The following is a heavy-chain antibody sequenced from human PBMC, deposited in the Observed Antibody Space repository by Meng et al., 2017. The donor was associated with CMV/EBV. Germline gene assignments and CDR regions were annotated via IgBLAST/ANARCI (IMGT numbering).Heavy chain of an antibody. J-gene: IGHJ4*02. Sequence: GSLRLSCAVYGGSFSGYYWSGIRQPPGKGLEWIGEINHSGSTNYNPSLKSRVTISVDTSKNQFSLKLSSVTAADTAVYYCARGRDCSSTSCYRGSIDYWGQGTLVTVSS. CDR1: GGSFSGYY. D-gene: IGHD2-2*01. CDR3: ARGRDCSSTSCYRGSIDY. V-gene: IGHV4-34*01. CDR2: INHSGST.